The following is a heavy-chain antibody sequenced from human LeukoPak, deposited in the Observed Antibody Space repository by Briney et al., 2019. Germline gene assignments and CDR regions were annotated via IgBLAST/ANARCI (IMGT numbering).Heavy chain of an antibody. CDR3: ARADCSSSTCYLRRSWFDP. D-gene: IGHD2-2*01. CDR2: ISPKSDFI. CDR1: GFSFNYYD. V-gene: IGHV3-21*01. J-gene: IGHJ5*02. Sequence: GGALRLSCAGSGFSFNYYDMNWVRQAPGKGLEWVSTISPKSDFIYYSDSVRGRFTISRDNAENSLYLQMNSLRAEDTAVYYCARADCSSSTCYLRRSWFDPWGQGTLVTVSS.